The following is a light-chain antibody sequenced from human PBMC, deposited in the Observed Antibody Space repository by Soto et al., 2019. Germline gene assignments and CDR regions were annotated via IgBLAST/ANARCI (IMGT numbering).Light chain of an antibody. CDR3: QQYYDWPRT. CDR1: QTIISD. V-gene: IGKV3-15*01. J-gene: IGKJ1*01. Sequence: EIVMTQSPATLSVSPGETATLSCKASQTIISDLAWFQQKPGQSPRLLIYDASTRATGIPARFSGGGFGTELTLTISGLQSEDFAVYCCQQYYDWPRTFGQGTRLEIK. CDR2: DAS.